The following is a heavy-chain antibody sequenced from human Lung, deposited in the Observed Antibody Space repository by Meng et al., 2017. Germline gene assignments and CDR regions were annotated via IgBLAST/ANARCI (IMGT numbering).Heavy chain of an antibody. CDR3: ARGPTTMAHDFDC. CDR2: INHSGST. V-gene: IGHV4-34*01. D-gene: IGHD4-11*01. J-gene: IGHJ4*02. Sequence: QSWVAGLLKPCATLALTCVVSGGSFSDSSWSWIRQPPGKGLDWIGEINHSGSTNYNPSLESRATISVDTSQNNLSLKLSSVTAADSAVYYCARGPTTMAHDFDCWGQGTLVTVSS. CDR1: GGSFSDSS.